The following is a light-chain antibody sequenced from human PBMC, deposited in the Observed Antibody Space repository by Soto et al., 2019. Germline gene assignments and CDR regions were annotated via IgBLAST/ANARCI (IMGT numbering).Light chain of an antibody. CDR3: HQYGSSPTWT. V-gene: IGKV3-20*01. CDR1: QSVSSAY. CDR2: GAS. J-gene: IGKJ1*01. Sequence: EIVLTQSPGTLSLSPGERASLSCRASQSVSSAYFAWYQQRPGQAPRLLIYGASIRATGIPDRFSGSGSGTDFTLTISRLEPEDFAVYYCHQYGSSPTWTFGQGAKVEIK.